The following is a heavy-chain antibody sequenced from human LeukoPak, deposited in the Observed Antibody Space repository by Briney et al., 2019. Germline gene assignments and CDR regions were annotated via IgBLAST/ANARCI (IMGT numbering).Heavy chain of an antibody. CDR3: AREMGVVTAHGIDV. V-gene: IGHV4-39*02. J-gene: IGHJ6*02. CDR1: GGSLNPLRRNKYQ. CDR2: IYYSGST. D-gene: IGHD4-23*01. Sequence: SGAPSPPCIFSGGSLNPLRRNKYQRGGVRPPPREGGEGVGSIYYSGSTYYNPSLKSRVTISVDTSKNQFSLELSSVAAADTALYYCAREMGVVTAHGIDVWGQGTTVTASS.